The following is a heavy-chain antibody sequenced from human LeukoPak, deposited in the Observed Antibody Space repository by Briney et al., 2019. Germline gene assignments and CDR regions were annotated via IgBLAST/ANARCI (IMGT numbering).Heavy chain of an antibody. Sequence: SVKVSCKASGGTFSSYAISWVRQAPGQGLEWMGGIIPIFGTANYAQKFQGRVTITADESTSTAYMELSSLRSEDTAVYYCASGYCSSTSCYTLGGYYYYYYMDVWGKGTTVTVSS. V-gene: IGHV1-69*13. J-gene: IGHJ6*03. CDR1: GGTFSSYA. D-gene: IGHD2-2*02. CDR2: IIPIFGTA. CDR3: ASGYCSSTSCYTLGGYYYYYYMDV.